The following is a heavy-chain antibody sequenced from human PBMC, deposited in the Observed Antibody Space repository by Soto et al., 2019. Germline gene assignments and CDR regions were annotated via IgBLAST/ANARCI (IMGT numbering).Heavy chain of an antibody. V-gene: IGHV1-69*13. Sequence: GASVKVSCKASGGTFSSYAISWVRQAPGQGLEWMGGIIPIFGTANYAQKFQGRVTITADESTSTAYMELSSLRSEDTAVYYCAIVGAVQLWFNWFDPWGQGTLVTVSS. D-gene: IGHD5-18*01. CDR2: IIPIFGTA. CDR3: AIVGAVQLWFNWFDP. CDR1: GGTFSSYA. J-gene: IGHJ5*02.